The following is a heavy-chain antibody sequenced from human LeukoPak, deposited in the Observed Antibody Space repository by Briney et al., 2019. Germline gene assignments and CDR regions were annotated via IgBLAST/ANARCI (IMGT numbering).Heavy chain of an antibody. CDR3: ASPTYPWSGYYYYYYYMDV. CDR1: GFPFTLYN. V-gene: IGHV3-30-3*01. Sequence: GGSLRLSCEVSGFPFTLYNMNWVRQAPGKGLEWVAVISYDGSNKYYADSVKGRFTISRDNSKNTLYLQMNSLRAEDTAVYYCASPTYPWSGYYYYYYYMDVWGKGTTVTVSS. D-gene: IGHD3-3*01. J-gene: IGHJ6*03. CDR2: ISYDGSNK.